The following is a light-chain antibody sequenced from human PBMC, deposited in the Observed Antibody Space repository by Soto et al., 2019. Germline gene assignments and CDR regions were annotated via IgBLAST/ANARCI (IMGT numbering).Light chain of an antibody. CDR3: MQATHWPPLT. Sequence: DVVMTQSPLSLPVTLGQPASISCRSSQSLVHSDGNTYLNWFQQRPGQSPRRLIYKVSNRDSGVPDRFSGSGSGTDFTLKISRVEAEDVGVYFFMQATHWPPLTFGGGTKVEIK. J-gene: IGKJ4*01. V-gene: IGKV2-30*02. CDR1: QSLVHSDGNTY. CDR2: KVS.